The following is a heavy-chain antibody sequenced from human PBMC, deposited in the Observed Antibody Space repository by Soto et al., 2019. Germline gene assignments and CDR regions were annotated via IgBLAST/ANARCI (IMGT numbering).Heavy chain of an antibody. CDR3: ARVGGGLASLGYYGMDV. J-gene: IGHJ6*02. D-gene: IGHD3-10*01. Sequence: ASVKVSCKASGYTFIGYYIHWVRQAPGQGLEWMGWINPNSGGTNYAQRFQGWVTMTRDRSISTAYMELSRLKSDDTAVYYCARVGGGLASLGYYGMDVWGQGTTVTV. CDR1: GYTFIGYY. V-gene: IGHV1-2*04. CDR2: INPNSGGT.